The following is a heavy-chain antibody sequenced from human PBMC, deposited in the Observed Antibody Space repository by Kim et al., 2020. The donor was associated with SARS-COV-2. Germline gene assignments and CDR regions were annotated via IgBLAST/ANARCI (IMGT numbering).Heavy chain of an antibody. CDR1: GFTFGDFA. D-gene: IGHD6-6*01. CDR2: LSWNSGVI. Sequence: GGSLRLSCAASGFTFGDFAMHWVRQVPGKGLEWVSGLSWNSGVIGYADSVKGRFTISRHNAENSLYLQMNSLRAEDTAFYYCAKDLVSSSFRAFHIWGQGPMATVPS. CDR3: AKDLVSSSFRAFHI. J-gene: IGHJ3*02. V-gene: IGHV3-9*01.